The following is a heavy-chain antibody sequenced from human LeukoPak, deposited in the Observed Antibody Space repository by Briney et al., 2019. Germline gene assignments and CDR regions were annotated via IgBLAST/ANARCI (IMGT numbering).Heavy chain of an antibody. CDR1: GFTFSSYG. CDR3: AKCGGGLGANNDDFLDY. D-gene: IGHD1-26*01. J-gene: IGHJ4*02. V-gene: IGHV3-30*18. Sequence: GGSLRLSCAASGFTFSSYGLHWVRQAPGKGLEWVAFLSYDGSYADSVKGRFTISRDNPQNTLHLKMNSLRAGDTAVYYCAKCGGGLGANNDDFLDYWGQGTLVTVSS. CDR2: LSYDGS.